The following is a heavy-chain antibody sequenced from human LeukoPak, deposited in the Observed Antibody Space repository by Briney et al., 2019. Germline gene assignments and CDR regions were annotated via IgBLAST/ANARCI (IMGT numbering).Heavy chain of an antibody. D-gene: IGHD4-17*01. Sequence: GGSLRLSCAASGFTFSDYYMSWIRQAPGRGLEWVSYISSSGVSISYADAVRGRFTISRDNAKNSVYLQMDSLRVDDTAVYYCTRDHDNGDYDFWGQGIVVTVSS. CDR2: ISSSGVSI. CDR1: GFTFSDYY. CDR3: TRDHDNGDYDF. V-gene: IGHV3-11*04. J-gene: IGHJ4*02.